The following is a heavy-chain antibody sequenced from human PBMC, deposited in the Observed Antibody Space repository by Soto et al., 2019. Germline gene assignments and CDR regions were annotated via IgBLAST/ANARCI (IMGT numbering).Heavy chain of an antibody. CDR2: ISGSGDNI. Sequence: HPGGSLRLSCAASGFTLNSYAMNWVRQAPGKGLEWVSTISGSGDNIYYADSVKGRFTISRDNSKNTLYLQMNSLRAEDTAVYYCAKRWTSSGPGHFDYWGQGTLVTVSS. D-gene: IGHD3-22*01. V-gene: IGHV3-23*01. J-gene: IGHJ4*02. CDR1: GFTLNSYA. CDR3: AKRWTSSGPGHFDY.